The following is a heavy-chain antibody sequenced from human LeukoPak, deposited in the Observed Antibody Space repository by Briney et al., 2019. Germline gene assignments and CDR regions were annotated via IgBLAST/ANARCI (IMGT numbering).Heavy chain of an antibody. V-gene: IGHV4-59*01. J-gene: IGHJ4*02. Sequence: PSETLSLTCTVSGGSISSYYWSWIRQPPGKGLEWIGYIYYSGSTNYNPSLKSRVTISVDTSKNQFSLKLSSVTAADTAVYYCARRPYSSSWYDYWGQGTLVTVSS. CDR1: GGSISSYY. CDR2: IYYSGST. CDR3: ARRPYSSSWYDY. D-gene: IGHD6-13*01.